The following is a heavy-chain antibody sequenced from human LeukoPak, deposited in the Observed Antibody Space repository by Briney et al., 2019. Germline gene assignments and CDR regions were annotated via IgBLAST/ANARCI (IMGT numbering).Heavy chain of an antibody. CDR1: AFTFSSYW. Sequence: QAGGSLRLSCAASAFTFSSYWMSWVRQAPGKGLEWVANIKQDGSEKYYVDSVKGRFTISRDNAKNSLYLQMNSLRAEDTAVYYCAIIYYDSSGTDYWGQGTLVTVSS. CDR3: AIIYYDSSGTDY. D-gene: IGHD3-22*01. V-gene: IGHV3-7*02. CDR2: IKQDGSEK. J-gene: IGHJ4*02.